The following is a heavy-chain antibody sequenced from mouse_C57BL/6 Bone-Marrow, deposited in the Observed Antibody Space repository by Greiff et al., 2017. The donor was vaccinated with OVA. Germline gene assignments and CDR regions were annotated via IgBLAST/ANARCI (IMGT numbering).Heavy chain of an antibody. CDR3: ASYYYGSRDWYFDV. CDR1: GYTFTSYW. CDR2: IHPNSGST. J-gene: IGHJ1*03. V-gene: IGHV1-64*01. D-gene: IGHD1-1*01. Sequence: VKLMESGAELVKPGASVKLSCKASGYTFTSYWMHWVKQRPGQGLEWIGMIHPNSGSTNYNEKVKSNATLTVDKASSTAYMQLSSLTSEDSAVYYCASYYYGSRDWYFDVWGTGTTVTVSS.